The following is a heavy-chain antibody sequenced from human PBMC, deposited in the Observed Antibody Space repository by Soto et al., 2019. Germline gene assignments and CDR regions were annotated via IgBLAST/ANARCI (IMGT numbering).Heavy chain of an antibody. V-gene: IGHV4-59*08. CDR1: GGSISSYY. CDR2: IYYSGST. CDR3: ARRSGRTSRSYMDV. J-gene: IGHJ6*03. Sequence: SETLSLTCTVSGGSISSYYWSWIRQPPGKGLEWIGYIYYSGSTNYNPSLKSRVTISVDTSKNQFSLKLSSVTAADTAVYYCARRSGRTSRSYMDVWGKGTTVTVSS. D-gene: IGHD3-10*01.